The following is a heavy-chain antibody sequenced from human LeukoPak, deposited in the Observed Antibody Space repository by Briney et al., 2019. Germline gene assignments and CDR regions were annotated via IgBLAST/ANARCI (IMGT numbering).Heavy chain of an antibody. CDR2: IYYSGST. CDR3: ARYDYDAFDI. Sequence: SETLSLTCTVSGGSISNYYWSWVRQPPGKGLEWIGYIYYSGSTNYNPSLKSRVTISVDTSKNQFSLKLSSVTAADTAVYYCARYDYDAFDIWGQGTMVTVSS. V-gene: IGHV4-59*01. CDR1: GGSISNYY. J-gene: IGHJ3*02. D-gene: IGHD5-12*01.